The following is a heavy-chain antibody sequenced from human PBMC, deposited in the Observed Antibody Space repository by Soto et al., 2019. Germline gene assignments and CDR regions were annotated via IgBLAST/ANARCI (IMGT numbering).Heavy chain of an antibody. V-gene: IGHV4-30-4*01. CDR3: ARGVSLSPIDYYGSGTPNWFDP. CDR1: GGSISSGDYY. CDR2: NYYSGST. Sequence: SETLSLTCTVSGGSISSGDYYWNWIRQPPGKGLEWLGYNYYSGSTYYNPSLKSRLTISVDTSKNQFSLKLSSVTAADTAVYYCARGVSLSPIDYYGSGTPNWFDPWGQGTLVTVSS. D-gene: IGHD3-10*01. J-gene: IGHJ5*02.